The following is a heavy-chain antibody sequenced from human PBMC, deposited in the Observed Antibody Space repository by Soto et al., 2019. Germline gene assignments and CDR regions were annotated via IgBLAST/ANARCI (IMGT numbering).Heavy chain of an antibody. J-gene: IGHJ4*02. V-gene: IGHV5-10-1*01. CDR1: GYSFTTYW. Sequence: PGESLKISCQASGYSFTTYWISWVRQMPGKGLECMGRIDPTDSYTDYGPSFEGHVTMSVDRSINTAYLEWSSLKASDSAMYYCGSLTGAHDSSCYHYFVKLDPGTLLEVSS. CDR2: IDPTDSYT. D-gene: IGHD3-22*01. CDR3: GSLTGAHDSSCYHYFVK.